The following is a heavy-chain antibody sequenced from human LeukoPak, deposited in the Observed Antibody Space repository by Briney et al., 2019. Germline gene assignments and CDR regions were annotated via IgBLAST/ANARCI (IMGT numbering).Heavy chain of an antibody. D-gene: IGHD4-17*01. CDR3: ARTTDYGDYAQIDY. J-gene: IGHJ4*02. CDR1: GGSISSGGYY. CDR2: IYYIGNT. V-gene: IGHV4-31*03. Sequence: TSETLSLTCTVSGGSISSGGYYWTWIRQHPGKGPEWIGYIYYIGNTYYNPSLKSRVTISVDTSKNQFSLKLSSVTAADTAVYYCARTTDYGDYAQIDYWGQGTLVTVSS.